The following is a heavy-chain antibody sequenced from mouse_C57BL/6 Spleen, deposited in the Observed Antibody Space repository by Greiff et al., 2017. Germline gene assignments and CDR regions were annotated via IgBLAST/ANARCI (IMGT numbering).Heavy chain of an antibody. Sequence: VQLQQSVAELVRPGASVKLSCTASGFNIKNTYMPWVKQRPEQGLEWIGRIDPANGNTKYAPKFQGKATITADTSSNTAYLQLSSLTSEDTAIYYCARNYGSSFGFGGQGTTLTVSS. CDR1: GFNIKNTY. J-gene: IGHJ2*01. CDR3: ARNYGSSFGF. V-gene: IGHV14-3*01. CDR2: IDPANGNT. D-gene: IGHD1-1*01.